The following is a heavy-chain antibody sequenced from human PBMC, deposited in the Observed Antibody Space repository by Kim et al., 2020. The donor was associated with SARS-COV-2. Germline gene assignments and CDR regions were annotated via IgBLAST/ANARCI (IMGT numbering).Heavy chain of an antibody. V-gene: IGHV4-39*01. D-gene: IGHD2-2*03. J-gene: IGHJ5*02. CDR2: GT. CDR3: ARHGYWFDP. Sequence: GTYYNPYVKSRVTISVDTSKNQFSLKLSAVTAADTAVYYCARHGYWFDPWGQGTLVTVSS.